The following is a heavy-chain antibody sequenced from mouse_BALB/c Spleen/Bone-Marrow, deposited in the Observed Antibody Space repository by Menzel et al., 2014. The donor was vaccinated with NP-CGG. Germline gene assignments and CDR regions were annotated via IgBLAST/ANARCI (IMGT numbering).Heavy chain of an antibody. CDR1: GFNIKDTY. D-gene: IGHD2-2*01. J-gene: IGHJ3*01. CDR3: ARSYGYGKSFAY. CDR2: IDPANGNT. Sequence: VQLQQSGAELVKPGASVKLSCTASGFNIKDTYMHWVKQRPEQGLEWIGRIDPANGNTKYDPKFQGKATITADTSSNTAYLQLSSLTSEDTAVYYCARSYGYGKSFAYWGQGTQVTVSA. V-gene: IGHV14-3*02.